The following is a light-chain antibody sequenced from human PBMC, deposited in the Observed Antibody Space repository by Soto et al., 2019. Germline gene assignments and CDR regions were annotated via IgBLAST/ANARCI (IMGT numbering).Light chain of an antibody. CDR1: QSINYN. CDR2: GAS. J-gene: IGKJ2*01. V-gene: IGKV3-15*01. Sequence: EIVMTQSPATLSVSPGERVTLSCRASQSINYNLAWYQQKPGQAPRLLIQGASTRATGIPVRFSGSRSGTEFTLTISSLQSEDFAVYCCQQYKNWYTFGQGTKLEIK. CDR3: QQYKNWYT.